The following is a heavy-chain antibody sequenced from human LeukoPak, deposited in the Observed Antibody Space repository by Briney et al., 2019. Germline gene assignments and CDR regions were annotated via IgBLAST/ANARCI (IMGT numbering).Heavy chain of an antibody. CDR1: GGSFSGYY. D-gene: IGHD3-10*01. V-gene: IGHV4-59*01. J-gene: IGHJ3*02. CDR3: ARDSGVGFDI. CDR2: IYDSGST. Sequence: PSETLSLTCAVYGGSFSGYYWNWIRQPPGKGLEWIGYIYDSGSTNYNPSLKSRVTISVDTSKNQFSLKLSSVTAADTAVYYCARDSGVGFDIWGQGTMVTVSS.